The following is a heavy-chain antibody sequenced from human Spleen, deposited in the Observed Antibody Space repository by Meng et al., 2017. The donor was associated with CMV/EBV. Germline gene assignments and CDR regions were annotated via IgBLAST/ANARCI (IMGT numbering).Heavy chain of an antibody. CDR1: GVSISSGGYY. Sequence: SETLSLTCTVSGVSISSGGYYWSWIRQHPGKGLEWIGYIYYSGSTYYNPSLKSRVTISVDTSKNQFSLKLSSVTAADTAVYYCARDIVVERGDAFDIWGQGTMVTVSS. J-gene: IGHJ3*02. V-gene: IGHV4-31*03. D-gene: IGHD2-2*01. CDR3: ARDIVVERGDAFDI. CDR2: IYYSGST.